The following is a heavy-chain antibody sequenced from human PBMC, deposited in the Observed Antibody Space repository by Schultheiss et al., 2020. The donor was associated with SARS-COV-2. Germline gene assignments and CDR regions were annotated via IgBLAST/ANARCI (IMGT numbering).Heavy chain of an antibody. CDR1: GGSVSSGSYY. J-gene: IGHJ5*02. CDR2: IYYSGST. V-gene: IGHV4-31*03. Sequence: SETLSLTCTVSGGSVSSGSYYWTWVRQHPARGLEWIGYIYYSGSTYYNPSLKSRVTISVDTSKNQFSLKLSSVTAADTAVYYCARMGYTEGWFDPWGQGTLVTVSS. CDR3: ARMGYTEGWFDP. D-gene: IGHD5-18*01.